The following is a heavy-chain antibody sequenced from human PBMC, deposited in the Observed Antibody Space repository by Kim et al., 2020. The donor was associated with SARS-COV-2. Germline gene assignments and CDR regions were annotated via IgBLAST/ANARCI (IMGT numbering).Heavy chain of an antibody. V-gene: IGHV1-18*04. CDR2: ISAYNGNT. D-gene: IGHD6-19*01. Sequence: ASVKVSCKASGYTFTSYGISWVRQAPGQGLEWMGWISAYNGNTNYAQKLQGRVTMTTDTSTSTAYMELRSLRSDDTAVYYCARPRGRAVAGDFDYWGQGTLVTVSS. CDR3: ARPRGRAVAGDFDY. CDR1: GYTFTSYG. J-gene: IGHJ4*02.